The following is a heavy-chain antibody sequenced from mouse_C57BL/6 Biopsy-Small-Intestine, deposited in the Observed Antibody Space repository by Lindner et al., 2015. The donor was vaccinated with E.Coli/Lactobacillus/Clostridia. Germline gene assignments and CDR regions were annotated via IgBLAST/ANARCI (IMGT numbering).Heavy chain of an antibody. V-gene: IGHV1-4*01. J-gene: IGHJ1*01. D-gene: IGHD2-4*01. CDR2: IIPFRGTP. CDR1: GGTFSRDT. Sequence: SVKVSCKASGGTFSRDTISWVRQAPGQGLEWMGRIIPFRGTPNYAQKFQDRVTITADKSTSTAYMELSRLRSDDTAVYYCARDYDSSGYPPVYYFYGLDVWGQGTTVTVSS. CDR3: ARDYDSSGYPPVYYFYGLDV.